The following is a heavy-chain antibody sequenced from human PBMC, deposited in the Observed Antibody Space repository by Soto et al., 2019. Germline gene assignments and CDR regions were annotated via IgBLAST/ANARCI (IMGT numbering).Heavy chain of an antibody. CDR1: GFIFSDYE. J-gene: IGHJ3*01. D-gene: IGHD3-3*01. V-gene: IGHV3-48*03. CDR2: ISTSGRNI. Sequence: PGGSLRLSCAAVGFIFSDYEMNWVRQAPGKGLEWISYISTSGRNIYYADSVKGRFSIYRDNTEKSLYLQMNSLRDDDTAVYYCARELESEFGVDAFDLWGQGTMVTVSS. CDR3: ARELESEFGVDAFDL.